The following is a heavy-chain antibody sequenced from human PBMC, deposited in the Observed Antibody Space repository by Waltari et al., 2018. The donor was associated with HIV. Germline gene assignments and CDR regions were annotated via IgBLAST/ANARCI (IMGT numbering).Heavy chain of an antibody. CDR1: GFTFPTYP. Sequence: VDLLESGGGLVQPGGSLRLSCVGSGFTFPTYPMSWVRQAHGRGGGWVEGISARGTTTFYADSVKCRFTISRDNSKNTIYLQMDSLRADDTAVYYWAKPRMEYAIRDFFFGLDVWGQGTTVTVSS. D-gene: IGHD2-8*01. CDR3: AKPRMEYAIRDFFFGLDV. CDR2: ISARGTTT. V-gene: IGHV3-23*01. J-gene: IGHJ6*02.